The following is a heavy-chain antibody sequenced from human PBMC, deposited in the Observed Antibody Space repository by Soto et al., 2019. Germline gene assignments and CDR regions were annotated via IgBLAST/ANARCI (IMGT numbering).Heavy chain of an antibody. Sequence: QVQLVQSGAEVKKPGSSVKVSCKASGGTFSSYAISWVRQAPGQGLEWMGGIIPIFGTANYAQKFQGRVTITADKSTSTAYMELGSLRSEDTAVYYCASGSVIFGVVISPRPYGMDVWGQGTTVTVTS. D-gene: IGHD3-3*01. CDR2: IIPIFGTA. V-gene: IGHV1-69*06. CDR1: GGTFSSYA. CDR3: ASGSVIFGVVISPRPYGMDV. J-gene: IGHJ6*02.